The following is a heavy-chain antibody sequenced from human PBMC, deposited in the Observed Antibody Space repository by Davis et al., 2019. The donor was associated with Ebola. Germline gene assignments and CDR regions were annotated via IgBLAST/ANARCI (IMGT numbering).Heavy chain of an antibody. CDR2: ISHDGSNR. CDR1: EFTFRAYS. Sequence: GGFLRLSCVASEFTFRAYSINWIRQAPGKGLEWMSIISHDGSNRFYADSVKGRFTVSRDNSKNTVYLQMNSLRPDDTATYYCAIDADFGEYGWFDPWGQGTLVVVSS. J-gene: IGHJ5*02. D-gene: IGHD4-17*01. V-gene: IGHV3-30*01. CDR3: AIDADFGEYGWFDP.